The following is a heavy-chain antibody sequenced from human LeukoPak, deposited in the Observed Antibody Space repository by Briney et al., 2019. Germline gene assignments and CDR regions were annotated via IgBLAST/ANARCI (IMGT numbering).Heavy chain of an antibody. D-gene: IGHD5-12*01. CDR3: ARQYSGYESLYFDS. CDR2: INTNTGNP. Sequence: GASVKVSCKASGYTFSSYTLNWLRQAPGQGLEGMGWINTNTGNPTYAQGFTGRFVFSLDSSVSTAYLQISSLKAEDIAVYYCARQYSGYESLYFDSWGQGTLVTVSS. CDR1: GYTFSSYT. V-gene: IGHV7-4-1*02. J-gene: IGHJ4*02.